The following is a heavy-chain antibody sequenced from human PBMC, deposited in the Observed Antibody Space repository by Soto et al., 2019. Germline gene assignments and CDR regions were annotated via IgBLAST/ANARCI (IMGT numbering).Heavy chain of an antibody. Sequence: QVQLVQSGAEMKKPGASVKVSCEASGYTFTAYYIHWVRQAPGQGLAWMGWINPNGGGTKHAQKFQGRVTMTRDTSINTAYMELTRLTSDDTAVYYCARAVHTMIQGVRFRVDQWGQGTLVTVSS. CDR3: ARAVHTMIQGVRFRVDQ. CDR1: GYTFTAYY. J-gene: IGHJ4*02. D-gene: IGHD3-10*01. CDR2: INPNGGGT. V-gene: IGHV1-2*02.